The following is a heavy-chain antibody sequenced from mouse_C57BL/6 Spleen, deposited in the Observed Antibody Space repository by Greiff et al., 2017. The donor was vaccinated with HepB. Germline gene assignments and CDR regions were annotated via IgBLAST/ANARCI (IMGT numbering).Heavy chain of an antibody. CDR2: INYDGSST. Sequence: EVMLVESEGGLVQPGSSMKLSCTASGFTFSDYYMAWVRQVPEKGLEWVANINYDGSSTYYLDSLKSRFIISRDNAKNILYLQMSSLKSEDTATYYCARSFYYVFDYWGQGTTLTVSS. V-gene: IGHV5-16*01. D-gene: IGHD2-1*01. CDR3: ARSFYYVFDY. CDR1: GFTFSDYY. J-gene: IGHJ2*01.